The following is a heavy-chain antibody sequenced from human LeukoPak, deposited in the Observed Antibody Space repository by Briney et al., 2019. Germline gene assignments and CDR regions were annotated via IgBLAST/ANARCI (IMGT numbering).Heavy chain of an antibody. J-gene: IGHJ4*02. D-gene: IGHD6-13*01. CDR1: GYTFTSYY. CDR3: ARSIAAAGLGGY. V-gene: IGHV1-2*02. CDR2: INPNSGGT. Sequence: ASVKVSCKASGYTFTSYYMHWVRQAPGQGLEWMGIINPNSGGTNYAQKFQGRVTMTRDTSISTAYMELSRLRSDDTAVYYCARSIAAAGLGGYWGQGTLVTVSS.